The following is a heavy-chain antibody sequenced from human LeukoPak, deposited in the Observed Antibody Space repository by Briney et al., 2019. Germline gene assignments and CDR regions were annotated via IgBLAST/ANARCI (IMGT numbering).Heavy chain of an antibody. J-gene: IGHJ5*01. CDR1: GFTFNTHS. CDR2: ISSSSTM. CDR3: ARGRPVDS. V-gene: IGHV3-48*01. Sequence: GGSLRLSCVASGFTFNTHSMNWVRQAPGKGLEWVSYISSSSTMYYADSVKGRFTISRDNAKNSLYLQMHSLRAEDTAVYYCARGRPVDSWGQGTLVTVSS.